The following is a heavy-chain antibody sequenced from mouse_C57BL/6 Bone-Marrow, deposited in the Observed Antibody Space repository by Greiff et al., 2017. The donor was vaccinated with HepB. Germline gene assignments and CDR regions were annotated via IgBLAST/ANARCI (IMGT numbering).Heavy chain of an antibody. J-gene: IGHJ2*01. Sequence: EVMLVESGGGLVKPGGSLKLSCAASGFTFSSYAMSWVRQTPEKRLEWVATISDGGSYTYYPDNVKGRFTISRDNAKNNLYLQMSHLKSEDTAMYYCARIYYSNDDFDYGGQGNTLTVSS. V-gene: IGHV5-4*03. CDR2: ISDGGSYT. CDR1: GFTFSSYA. CDR3: ARIYYSNDDFDY. D-gene: IGHD2-5*01.